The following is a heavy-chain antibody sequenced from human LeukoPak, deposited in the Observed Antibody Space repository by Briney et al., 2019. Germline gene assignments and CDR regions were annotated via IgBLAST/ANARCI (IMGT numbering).Heavy chain of an antibody. CDR3: ARAKGGSEWELLPYYYYGMDV. V-gene: IGHV4-59*01. J-gene: IGHJ6*02. CDR1: GGSISSYY. CDR2: IYYSGST. D-gene: IGHD1-26*01. Sequence: SETLSLTCTVSGGSISSYYWSWIRQPPGKGLEWIGYIYYSGSTNYNPSLKSRVTISVDTSKNQFSLKLSSVIAADTAVYYCARAKGGSEWELLPYYYYGMDVWGQGTTVTVSS.